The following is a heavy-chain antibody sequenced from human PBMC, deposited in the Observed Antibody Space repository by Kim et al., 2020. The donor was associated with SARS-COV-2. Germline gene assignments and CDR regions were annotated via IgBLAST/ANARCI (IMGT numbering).Heavy chain of an antibody. V-gene: IGHV3-30*03. Sequence: GGSLRLSCAASGFAFRSYAMHWVRQAPGRALEWVAIISSDGSNKDYRDSVKGRFTISRDNSKNTLYLQVNSLRPEDTAVYYCVRGGYCSGGSCYSPNWFDHWGQGTPVTVSS. CDR2: ISSDGSNK. CDR1: GFAFRSYA. D-gene: IGHD2-15*01. J-gene: IGHJ5*02. CDR3: VRGGYCSGGSCYSPNWFDH.